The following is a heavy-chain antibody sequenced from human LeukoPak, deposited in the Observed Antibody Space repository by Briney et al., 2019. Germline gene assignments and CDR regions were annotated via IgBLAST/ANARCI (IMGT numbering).Heavy chain of an antibody. J-gene: IGHJ3*02. V-gene: IGHV3-33*08. D-gene: IGHD6-25*01. CDR2: IWYDGSNK. Sequence: GRSLRLSCAASGFTFSTFGMNWVRQAPGKGLEWVAVIWYDGSNKYYVDSVKGRFTISRGNSKNTLYLQMNSLRAEDTAVYYCARGRRPYDAFDIWGQGTMVTVSS. CDR3: ARGRRPYDAFDI. CDR1: GFTFSTFG.